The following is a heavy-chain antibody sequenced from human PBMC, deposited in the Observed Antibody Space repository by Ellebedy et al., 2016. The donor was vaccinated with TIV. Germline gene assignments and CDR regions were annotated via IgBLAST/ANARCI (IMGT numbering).Heavy chain of an antibody. J-gene: IGHJ4*02. Sequence: GESLKISCATSGFTFSSYGMHWVRQAPGKGLEWVALMYYDGSTIYYADSVKGRFNISRDTSQNTLYLRMNSLRVEDTAVYYCTRDGRGGVSWSYYWGQGTLVTVSA. D-gene: IGHD2-15*01. V-gene: IGHV3-33*01. CDR1: GFTFSSYG. CDR3: TRDGRGGVSWSYY. CDR2: MYYDGSTI.